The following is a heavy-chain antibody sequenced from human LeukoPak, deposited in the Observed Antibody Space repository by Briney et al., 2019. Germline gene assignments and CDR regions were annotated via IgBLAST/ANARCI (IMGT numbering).Heavy chain of an antibody. CDR1: GFTFSSYA. CDR3: AKDTSSGWPNWFYP. D-gene: IGHD6-19*01. V-gene: IGHV3-23*01. CDR2: ISGSSGSK. Sequence: GGSLRLSCAASGFTFSSYAMNWVRQAPGKGLEWVSGISGSSGSKYYADSVKGRFTISRDNSKNTVYLQMNSLRAEDTAVYYCAKDTSSGWPNWFYPWGQGTLVTVSS. J-gene: IGHJ5*02.